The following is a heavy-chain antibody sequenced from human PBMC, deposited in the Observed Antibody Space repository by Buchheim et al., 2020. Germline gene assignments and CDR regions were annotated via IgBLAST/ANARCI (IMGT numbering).Heavy chain of an antibody. V-gene: IGHV4-59*01. D-gene: IGHD3-16*02. J-gene: IGHJ5*02. CDR1: GGSISSYY. Sequence: QVQLQESGPGLVKPSETLSLTCTVSGGSISSYYWSWIRQPPGKGLEWIGYIYYSGSTNYNPSLKSRVTISVDTSKNQFSLKLSSVTAADTAVYYCARASMTTFGGVIVNGWFDPWGQGTL. CDR3: ARASMTTFGGVIVNGWFDP. CDR2: IYYSGST.